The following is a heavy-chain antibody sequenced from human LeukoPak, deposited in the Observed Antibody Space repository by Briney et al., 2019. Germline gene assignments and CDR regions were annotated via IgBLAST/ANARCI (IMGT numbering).Heavy chain of an antibody. CDR1: GYTFTGYY. J-gene: IGHJ5*02. CDR2: INPNSGGT. D-gene: IGHD5-12*01. Sequence: ASVKVSCKASGYTFTGYYMHWVRQAPGQGLEWMGWINPNSGGTNYAQKFQGRVTMTRDTSISTAYMELSRLRSDDTAVYYCARGLYIVATISSRLVVWFDPWGQGTLVTVSS. V-gene: IGHV1-2*02. CDR3: ARGLYIVATISSRLVVWFDP.